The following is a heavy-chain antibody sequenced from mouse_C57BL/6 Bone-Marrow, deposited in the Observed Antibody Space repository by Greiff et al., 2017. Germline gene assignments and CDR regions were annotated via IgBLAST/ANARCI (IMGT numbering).Heavy chain of an antibody. J-gene: IGHJ2*01. V-gene: IGHV1-52*01. CDR1: GYTFTSYW. Sequence: VQLQQPGAELVRPGSSVKLSCKASGYTFTSYWMHWVKQRPIQGLEWIGNIDPSDSETHYNQKFKDKATLTADKSSSTAYMQLSSLTSEDSAVYDCAALITTVVGGYWGQGTTLTVSS. D-gene: IGHD1-1*01. CDR3: AALITTVVGGY. CDR2: IDPSDSET.